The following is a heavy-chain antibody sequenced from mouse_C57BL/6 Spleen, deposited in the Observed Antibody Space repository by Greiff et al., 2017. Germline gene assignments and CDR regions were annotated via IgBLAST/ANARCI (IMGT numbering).Heavy chain of an antibody. Sequence: EVHLVESGAELVRPGASVKLSCTASGFNIKDDYMHWVKQRPEQGLEWIGWIDPENGDTEYASKFQGKATITADTSSNTAYLQLSSLTSEDTAVYYCTTWITTVVATRFDYWGQGTTLTVSS. J-gene: IGHJ2*01. CDR3: TTWITTVVATRFDY. CDR2: IDPENGDT. V-gene: IGHV14-4*01. CDR1: GFNIKDDY. D-gene: IGHD1-1*01.